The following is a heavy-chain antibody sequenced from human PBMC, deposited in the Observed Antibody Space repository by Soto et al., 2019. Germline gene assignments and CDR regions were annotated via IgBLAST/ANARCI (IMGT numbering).Heavy chain of an antibody. CDR1: GFSLSTSEVG. CDR2: IYWNDDK. J-gene: IGHJ4*02. D-gene: IGHD6-13*01. CDR3: AHTIADQSLGYYFDY. V-gene: IGHV2-5*01. Sequence: SGPTRVNPTQTLTLTCTFSGFSLSTSEVGVGWIRQPPGKALEWLALIYWNDDKRYSPSLKSRLTITKDTSKNQVVLTMTNMDPVDTATYYCAHTIADQSLGYYFDYWGQGTLVTVSS.